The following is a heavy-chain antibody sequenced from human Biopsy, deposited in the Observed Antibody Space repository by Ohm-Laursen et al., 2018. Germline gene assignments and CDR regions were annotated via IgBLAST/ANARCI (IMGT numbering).Heavy chain of an antibody. CDR1: GYSLTSHD. D-gene: IGHD6-19*01. CDR3: ARTPTISVGGTWSRYWFFDI. Sequence: GASVKVSCKPSGYSLTSHDINWVRQAPGQGPEWMGWINPNNGNTGYAPQFQGRVSMTTDTSISTAYMELSGLTFEDTAVYYCARTPTISVGGTWSRYWFFDIWGRGTLITVSS. CDR2: INPNNGNT. V-gene: IGHV1-8*01. J-gene: IGHJ2*01.